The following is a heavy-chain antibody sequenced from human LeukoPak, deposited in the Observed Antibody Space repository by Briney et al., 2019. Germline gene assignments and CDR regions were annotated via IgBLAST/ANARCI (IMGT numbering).Heavy chain of an antibody. Sequence: SESLSLTCTVSGGSASSGSYYWSWIRQPPGKGLEWIGYIYYSGSTNYNPSLKSRVTISVATSKNQFSLKLNSVTAEYTAVYYCARDRRLGSGRRAFDIWGQGTMVTVSS. D-gene: IGHD3-10*01. CDR2: IYYSGST. CDR1: GGSASSGSYY. J-gene: IGHJ3*02. CDR3: ARDRRLGSGRRAFDI. V-gene: IGHV4-61*01.